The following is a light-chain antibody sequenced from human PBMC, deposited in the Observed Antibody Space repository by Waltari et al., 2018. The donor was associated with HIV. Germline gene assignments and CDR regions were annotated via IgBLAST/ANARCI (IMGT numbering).Light chain of an antibody. V-gene: IGLV1-40*01. CDR2: VNN. CDR1: SSNIGAGYD. Sequence: QSVLTQPPSVSGAPGQRVTFSCTGSSSNIGAGYDVHWYQQLPGTAPKPHISVNNNRPSGVPDRFSGSKSGTSASLAITGLQAEDEADYYCQSYDSSLSGSWVFGGGTKLTVL. J-gene: IGLJ3*02. CDR3: QSYDSSLSGSWV.